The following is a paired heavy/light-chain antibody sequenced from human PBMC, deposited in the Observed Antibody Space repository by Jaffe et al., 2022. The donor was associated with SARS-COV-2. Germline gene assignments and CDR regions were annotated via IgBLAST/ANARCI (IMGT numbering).Heavy chain of an antibody. CDR3: AKPTVAGGSYGPFDY. V-gene: IGHV1-2*02. D-gene: IGHD3-16*01. J-gene: IGHJ4*02. Sequence: QVQLVQSGAEVKEPGASVKVSCKATGYIFTDYFIHWLRQAPGQGPEWMGWIDPNSGGPGYVQKFQGRVTMTRDTSINTAYMELSSLRSDDTAVYYCAKPTVAGGSYGPFDYWGQGTLVTVSS. CDR2: IDPNSGGP. CDR1: GYIFTDYF.
Light chain of an antibody. Sequence: DIVMTQSPDSLAVSLGERATINCKSSQSVLYSSNNKNYLAWYQQKPGQPPKLLIYWASTRGSGVPDRFSGSGSGTDFTLTISSLQAEDVAVYYCQQCYSTPGTFGQGTKVEIK. V-gene: IGKV4-1*01. CDR1: QSVLYSSNNKNY. CDR3: QQCYSTPGT. CDR2: WAS. J-gene: IGKJ1*01.